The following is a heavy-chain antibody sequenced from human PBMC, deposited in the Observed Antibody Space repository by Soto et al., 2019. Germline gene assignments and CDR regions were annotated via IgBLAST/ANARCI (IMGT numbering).Heavy chain of an antibody. Sequence: QVQLQQWGAGLLKPSETLSLTCAVYGGSFSGYYWSWIRQPPGKGLEWIGEINHSGSTNYNPSLKGRVTISVDTSKNQFPLKLSSVTAADTAVYYCARGFPYYYDSCGRRGYFYYWGQGTLVTVSS. J-gene: IGHJ4*02. D-gene: IGHD3-22*01. CDR1: GGSFSGYY. CDR2: INHSGST. V-gene: IGHV4-34*01. CDR3: ARGFPYYYDSCGRRGYFYY.